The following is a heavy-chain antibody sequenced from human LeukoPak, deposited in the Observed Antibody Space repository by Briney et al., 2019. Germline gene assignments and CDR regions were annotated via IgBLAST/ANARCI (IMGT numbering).Heavy chain of an antibody. CDR1: GFTFSGYW. D-gene: IGHD1-26*01. CDR2: INSDGSST. CDR3: ARPSGSYYYDAFDI. Sequence: GGSLRLSCAASGFTFSGYWIHWVRQAPGRGLVWVSRINSDGSSTSYADSVKGRFTISRDNAKKTLYLQMNSLRAEDTAVYYCARPSGSYYYDAFDIWGHGTMVTVSS. V-gene: IGHV3-74*01. J-gene: IGHJ3*02.